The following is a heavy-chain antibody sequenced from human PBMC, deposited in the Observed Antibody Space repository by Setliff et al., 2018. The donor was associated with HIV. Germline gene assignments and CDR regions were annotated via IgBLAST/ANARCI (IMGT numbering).Heavy chain of an antibody. J-gene: IGHJ4*02. Sequence: SETLSLTCTVPSGSINRSNYYWGWIRQPPGKGLEWIGTISFTGSTYYDPSLKSRVTISLDTSKNQFFLKLSSVTAPDTAIYYCARQTWEYYDTLTGYYRSPKNFDSWGQGTLVTVSS. CDR3: ARQTWEYYDTLTGYYRSPKNFDS. CDR1: SGSINRSNYY. CDR2: ISFTGST. D-gene: IGHD3-9*01. V-gene: IGHV4-39*01.